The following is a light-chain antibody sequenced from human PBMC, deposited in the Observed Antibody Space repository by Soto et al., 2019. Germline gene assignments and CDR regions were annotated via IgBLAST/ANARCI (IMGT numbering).Light chain of an antibody. J-gene: IGKJ1*01. CDR1: QSISSW. V-gene: IGKV1-5*02. CDR3: QHYNEWT. CDR2: DAS. Sequence: DIQMTQSPSTLSASVGDRVTIICRASQSISSWLAWYQQKPGKAPKLLIYDASSLESGVPSRFSGSGSGTEFTLTISSLQPDDFATYYCQHYNEWTFGQGTKV.